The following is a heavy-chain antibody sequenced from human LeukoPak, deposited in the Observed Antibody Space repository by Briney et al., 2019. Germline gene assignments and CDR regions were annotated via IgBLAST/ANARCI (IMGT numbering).Heavy chain of an antibody. V-gene: IGHV3-7*01. J-gene: IGHJ4*02. CDR3: FTIAAG. D-gene: IGHD6-13*01. Sequence: GGSLRLSCAVSGFTFSSYWMSWVRQAPGKGLEWVANIKQDGSEKYYVDSVKGRFTISRDNAKNSLYLQMNSLRAEDTAVYYCFTIAAGGGQGTLVTVSS. CDR2: IKQDGSEK. CDR1: GFTFSSYW.